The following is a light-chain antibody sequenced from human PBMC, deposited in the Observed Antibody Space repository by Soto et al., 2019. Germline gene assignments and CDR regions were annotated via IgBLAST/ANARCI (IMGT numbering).Light chain of an antibody. CDR1: STDVGGYDY. J-gene: IGLJ1*01. CDR2: EVN. CDR3: TSYAGGNNV. V-gene: IGLV2-8*01. Sequence: QSALTQPPSASGSPGQSVPISCTGTSTDVGGYDYVSWYQQHPGKVPKLMIYEVNKRPSGVPDRFSGSKSGNTASLTVSGLQPEDEADYYCTSYAGGNNVFGTGTKLTVL.